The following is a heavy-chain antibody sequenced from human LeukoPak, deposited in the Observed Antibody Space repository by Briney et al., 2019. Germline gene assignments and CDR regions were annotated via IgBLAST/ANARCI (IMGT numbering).Heavy chain of an antibody. D-gene: IGHD3-22*01. V-gene: IGHV4-59*01. CDR3: ARAYYYDSSGYYATDAFDI. CDR2: IYYSGST. Sequence: SGTLSLICTVSGGSISSYYWSWIRQPPGKGLEWIGYIYYSGSTNYNPSLKSRVTISVDTSKNQFSLKLSSVTAADTVVYYCARAYYYDSSGYYATDAFDIWGQGTMVAVCS. CDR1: GGSISSYY. J-gene: IGHJ3*02.